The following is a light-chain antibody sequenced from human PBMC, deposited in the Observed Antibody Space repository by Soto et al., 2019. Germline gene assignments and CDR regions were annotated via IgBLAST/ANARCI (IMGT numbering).Light chain of an antibody. V-gene: IGKV1-5*03. CDR3: QHYHGHSNN. J-gene: IGKJ2*01. CDR2: QAS. Sequence: DIQMTQSPSTLSASVGDRVTITCRASQSITDWLAWYQQKPGKAPKVLIAQASTLQSGVPSRFSGSGSGTEFTLTISSLQPDEFATYYCQHYHGHSNNFGQGTKLEI. CDR1: QSITDW.